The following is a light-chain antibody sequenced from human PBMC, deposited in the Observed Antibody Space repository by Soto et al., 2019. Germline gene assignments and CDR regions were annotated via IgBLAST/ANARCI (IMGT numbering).Light chain of an antibody. Sequence: EVVLTQSPGTLSLSPGERASLSCRASQSVSNNYLAWYQQKPGQSTTLLIFGSTDRATGIPDRFSGSGSGTDFTLTISSLEPEDFAVYYCQQYGSSPPYTFGQGTKLEIK. CDR2: GST. CDR3: QQYGSSPPYT. CDR1: QSVSNNY. J-gene: IGKJ2*01. V-gene: IGKV3-20*01.